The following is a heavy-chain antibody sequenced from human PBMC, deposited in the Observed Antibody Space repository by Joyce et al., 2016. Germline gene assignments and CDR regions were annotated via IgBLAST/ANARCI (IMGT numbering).Heavy chain of an antibody. Sequence: EVQLVESGGGLVKPGGSLRLSCAASGFTFSSYSRSWVRQAPGKGLEWVSSLSSSSSCIKYTDSVKGRFTISRDNAKNSLYLQMNSLRVEDTAVYYCARSSYTNGIFDYWGQGTLVTVSS. CDR1: GFTFSSYS. V-gene: IGHV3-21*01. CDR3: ARSSYTNGIFDY. J-gene: IGHJ4*02. CDR2: LSSSSSCI. D-gene: IGHD2-8*01.